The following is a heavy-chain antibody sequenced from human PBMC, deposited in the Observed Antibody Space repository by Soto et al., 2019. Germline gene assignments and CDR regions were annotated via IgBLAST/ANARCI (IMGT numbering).Heavy chain of an antibody. CDR2: ARSKANSYTT. Sequence: EVQLVVSGGGLVQPGGSLRLSCAASGCTSSDHFMDWVRQAPGKGLEWVGRARSKANSYTTEYAASVKGRFTISRDDSKNSLYLQRNSLKPADTAVSYCARATLVVLYTLHHWHFALWGGGTLVTVSS. V-gene: IGHV3-72*01. CDR3: ARATLVVLYTLHHWHFAL. J-gene: IGHJ2*01. CDR1: GCTSSDHF. D-gene: IGHD2-15*01.